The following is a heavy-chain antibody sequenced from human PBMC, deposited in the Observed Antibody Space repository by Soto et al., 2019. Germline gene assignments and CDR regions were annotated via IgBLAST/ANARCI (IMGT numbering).Heavy chain of an antibody. CDR2: ISGRGGST. CDR3: AKSHEFGVVILYYFDY. CDR1: GFTFSSYA. D-gene: IGHD3-3*01. Sequence: EVQLLESGGGLVQPGGSLRLSCAASGFTFSSYAMSWVRQAPGKGLEWVSAISGRGGSTYYADSVKGQFTISRDNSQNTLYLHMNSLRADDTAVYYCAKSHEFGVVILYYFDYWGQGTLVTFSA. J-gene: IGHJ4*02. V-gene: IGHV3-23*01.